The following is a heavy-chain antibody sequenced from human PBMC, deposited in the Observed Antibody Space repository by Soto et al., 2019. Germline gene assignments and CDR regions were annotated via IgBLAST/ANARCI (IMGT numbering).Heavy chain of an antibody. J-gene: IGHJ6*02. Sequence: KPSETLSLTCTVSGGSISSYYWSWIRQPPGKGLEWIGYIYYSGSTNYNPSLKSRVTISVDTSKNQFSLKLSSVTAADTAVYYCARGGTGSGSYYDYYYGMDVWGQGTTVTVSS. D-gene: IGHD3-10*01. CDR2: IYYSGST. CDR3: ARGGTGSGSYYDYYYGMDV. CDR1: GGSISSYY. V-gene: IGHV4-59*01.